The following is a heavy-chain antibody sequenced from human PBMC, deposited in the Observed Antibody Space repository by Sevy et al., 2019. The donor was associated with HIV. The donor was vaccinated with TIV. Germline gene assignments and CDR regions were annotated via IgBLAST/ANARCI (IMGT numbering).Heavy chain of an antibody. CDR3: AKDRSVLTGLRFDY. CDR1: GFTFSSYA. CDR2: FSGSGGST. J-gene: IGHJ4*02. D-gene: IGHD3-9*01. V-gene: IGHV3-23*01. Sequence: GGSLRLSCAASGFTFSSYAMSWVRQAPGKGLEWVSAFSGSGGSTYYADSVKGRFTISRDNSKNTLYLQMNSLRAEDTAVYYCAKDRSVLTGLRFDYWGQGTLVTVSS.